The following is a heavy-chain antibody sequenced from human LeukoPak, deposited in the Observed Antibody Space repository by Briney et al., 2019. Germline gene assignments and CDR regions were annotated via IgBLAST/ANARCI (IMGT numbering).Heavy chain of an antibody. CDR3: AKAEVEMATISNFDY. CDR1: GFTFSGYA. V-gene: IGHV3-23*01. D-gene: IGHD5-24*01. Sequence: SGGSLRLSCAASGFTFSGYAMSWVRQAPGKGLEWVSAISGSGGSTYYADSVKGRFTISRDNSKNTLYLQMNSLRAEDTAVYYCAKAEVEMATISNFDYWGQGTLVTVSS. J-gene: IGHJ4*02. CDR2: ISGSGGST.